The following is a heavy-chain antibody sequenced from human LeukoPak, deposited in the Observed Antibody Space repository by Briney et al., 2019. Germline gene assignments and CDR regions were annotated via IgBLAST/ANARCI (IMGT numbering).Heavy chain of an antibody. V-gene: IGHV1-46*01. J-gene: IGHJ3*02. CDR2: INPSDSST. CDR1: GYTFTSNS. Sequence: GASVKVSCKASGYTFTSNSMHWVRQAPGQGLEWMGIINPSDSSTTYAQKFQGRVTMTSDTFTSIVYMELSSLRSEDTAVYYCARDRYYDSSKDDAFDIWGQGTMVTVSS. D-gene: IGHD3-22*01. CDR3: ARDRYYDSSKDDAFDI.